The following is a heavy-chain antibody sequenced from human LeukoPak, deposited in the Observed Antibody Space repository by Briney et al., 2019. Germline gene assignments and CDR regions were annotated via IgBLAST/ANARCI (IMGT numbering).Heavy chain of an antibody. J-gene: IGHJ4*02. CDR3: ARHGGDYVWGSYRLSFDY. V-gene: IGHV4-59*08. CDR1: GVSISSYY. CDR2: IYYSGST. Sequence: SDTLSLTCTVSGVSISSYYWSWIRQPPGKGLEWIGYIYYSGSTNYNPSLKSRVTISVDTSKNQFSLKLSSVTAADTAVYYCARHGGDYVWGSYRLSFDYWGQGTLVTVSS. D-gene: IGHD3-16*02.